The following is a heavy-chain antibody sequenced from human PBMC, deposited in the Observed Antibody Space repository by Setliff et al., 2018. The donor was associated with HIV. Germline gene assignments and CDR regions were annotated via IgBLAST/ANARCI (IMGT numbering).Heavy chain of an antibody. Sequence: GSLRLSCAVSGFTFISYGMYWVRQAPGKGLEWVAFIRYDGSYRYYVDSVKGRFTISRDNVKNSLYLQMNSLRAEDTAVYFCARVAYDGRESFFDYWGLGTLVTVSS. D-gene: IGHD1-1*01. J-gene: IGHJ4*02. CDR1: GFTFISYG. CDR2: IRYDGSYR. CDR3: ARVAYDGRESFFDY. V-gene: IGHV3-30*02.